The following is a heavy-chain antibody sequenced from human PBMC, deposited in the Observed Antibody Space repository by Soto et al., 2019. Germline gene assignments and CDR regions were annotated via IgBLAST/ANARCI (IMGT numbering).Heavy chain of an antibody. CDR3: ARDSPRAATSNYYYYGMDV. Sequence: SATLPLTCTVSGVSISRGGYYWSWIRQHPGKGLEWIGYIYYSGSTYYNPSLKSRVTISVDTSKNQFSLKLSSVTAADTAVYYCARDSPRAATSNYYYYGMDVWGQGTTVTVSS. J-gene: IGHJ6*02. V-gene: IGHV4-31*03. CDR1: GVSISRGGYY. CDR2: IYYSGST. D-gene: IGHD6-13*01.